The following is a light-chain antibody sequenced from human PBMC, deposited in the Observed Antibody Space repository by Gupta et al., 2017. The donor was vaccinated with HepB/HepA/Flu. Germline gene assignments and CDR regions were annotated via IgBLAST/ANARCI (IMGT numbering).Light chain of an antibody. CDR3: QQLNYYPRT. CDR2: DAS. J-gene: IGKJ1*01. Sequence: DVQLTQSPSFLSASVGDRVTVTCRASQGIATYLAWYQQKPGKAPKLLIYDASTLQSGVPSRFSGGGSGTEFTLTINSLQPEDFATYFCQQLNYYPRTFGQGTKVEI. CDR1: QGIATY. V-gene: IGKV1-9*01.